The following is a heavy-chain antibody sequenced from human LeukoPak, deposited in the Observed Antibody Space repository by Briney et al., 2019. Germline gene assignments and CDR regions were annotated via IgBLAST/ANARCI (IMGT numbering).Heavy chain of an antibody. CDR2: INSDGSEG. CDR1: GGSISSSNW. J-gene: IGHJ3*01. CDR3: ARSSYSSSSSV. D-gene: IGHD6-6*01. V-gene: IGHV3-7*03. Sequence: PSETLSLTCAVSGGSISSSNWWSWVRQPPGKGLEWVASINSDGSEGYYADVVKGRFTISRDNAKNSLYLQINSLRAEDTAVYYCARSSYSSSSSVWGQGTMVTVSS.